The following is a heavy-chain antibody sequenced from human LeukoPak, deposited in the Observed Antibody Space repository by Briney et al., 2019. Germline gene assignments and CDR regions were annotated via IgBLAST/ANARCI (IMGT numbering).Heavy chain of an antibody. CDR2: ISGRGGGA. V-gene: IGHV3-23*01. J-gene: IGHJ4*02. Sequence: GGSLRLSCAASGITFTSSVMSWVRQAPGKGLEWISTISGRGGGAYYADSVKGRFTISRDNSKNTVYLQMNSLRGEDTAVYYCAKTGPEDGYSIHFDYWGQGTLVTVSS. CDR3: AKTGPEDGYSIHFDY. CDR1: GITFTSSV. D-gene: IGHD5-24*01.